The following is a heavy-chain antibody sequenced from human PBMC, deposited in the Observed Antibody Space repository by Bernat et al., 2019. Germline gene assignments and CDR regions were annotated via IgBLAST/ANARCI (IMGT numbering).Heavy chain of an antibody. V-gene: IGHV3-23*01. CDR2: ISGSGGST. D-gene: IGHD4-17*01. CDR3: AKDTFDYGDYVWYFDL. Sequence: EVQLLESGGGLVQPGGSLRLSCAASGFTFSSYAMSWVRQAPGKGLEWVSAISGSGGSTYYADSVKGRFTISRDNSKNTLYLQMNSLRAEDTAVYYCAKDTFDYGDYVWYFDLWGRGTLVTVSS. CDR1: GFTFSSYA. J-gene: IGHJ2*01.